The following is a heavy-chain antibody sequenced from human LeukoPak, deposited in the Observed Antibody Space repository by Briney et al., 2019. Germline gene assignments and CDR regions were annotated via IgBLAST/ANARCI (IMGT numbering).Heavy chain of an antibody. CDR3: ARDCCGYRSWFDP. CDR2: IYTSGST. Sequence: SETLSLTCTVSGGSISSYYWSWIRQPPGKGLEWIGYIYTSGSTYYNSSLKSRVTISVDTSKNQFSLSLTSVTAADTAVYYCARDCCGYRSWFDPWSQGTPVTVSS. J-gene: IGHJ5*02. D-gene: IGHD6-25*01. CDR1: GGSISSYY. V-gene: IGHV4-4*09.